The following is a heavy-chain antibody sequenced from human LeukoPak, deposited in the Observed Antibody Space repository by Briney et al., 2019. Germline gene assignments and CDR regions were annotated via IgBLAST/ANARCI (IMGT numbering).Heavy chain of an antibody. V-gene: IGHV3-33*06. CDR1: GFTFSHYG. D-gene: IGHD4-11*01. J-gene: IGHJ4*02. Sequence: GGSLRLSCAASGFTFSHYGMHWVRQAPGRGLEWVAVIWSDGSNKFYADSVKGRFTISRDNSQNTVDLHMNILRAEDTAVYYCAKDAQRGFDYSNSLEYWGQGTLVTVSS. CDR2: IWSDGSNK. CDR3: AKDAQRGFDYSNSLEY.